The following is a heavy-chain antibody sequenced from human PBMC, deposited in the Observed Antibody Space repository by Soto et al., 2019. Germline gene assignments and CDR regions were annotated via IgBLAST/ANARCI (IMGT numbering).Heavy chain of an antibody. CDR2: INPNSGGT. V-gene: IGHV1-2*04. D-gene: IGHD6-19*01. Sequence: GASVKVSCKASGYTFTGYYMHWVRQAPGQGLEWMGWINPNSGGTNYAQKFQGWVTMTRDTSISTAYMELSRLRSDDTAVYYCARELRAAVAGTLDYYYGMDVWGQGTTVTSP. J-gene: IGHJ6*02. CDR1: GYTFTGYY. CDR3: ARELRAAVAGTLDYYYGMDV.